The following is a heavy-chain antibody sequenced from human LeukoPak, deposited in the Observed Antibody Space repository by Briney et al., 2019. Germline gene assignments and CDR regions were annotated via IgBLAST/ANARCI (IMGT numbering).Heavy chain of an antibody. J-gene: IGHJ5*02. D-gene: IGHD5-12*01. CDR1: GFIFRNYW. CDR2: INHDGGDK. V-gene: IGHV3-7*05. Sequence: GGSLRLSCVASGFIFRNYWMSWVRQAPGKGLEWVANINHDGGDKNYVDSVKGRFTISRDNSKNTLYLQMNSLRAEDTAVYYCARSSGYLWGQGTLVTVSS. CDR3: ARSSGYL.